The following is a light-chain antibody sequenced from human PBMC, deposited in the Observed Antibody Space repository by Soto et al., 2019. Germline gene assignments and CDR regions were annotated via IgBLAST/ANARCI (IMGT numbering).Light chain of an antibody. CDR1: QTISSY. CDR2: DAS. CDR3: QQSYTYPRT. V-gene: IGKV1-39*01. J-gene: IGKJ1*01. Sequence: DIQMTQSPSSLSASVGDRVTITCRASQTISSYLNWYQQKPGKAPTLLIYDASTLQSGVPSRFSGGGSGTGFTLTITTLQPEDFATYFCQQSYTYPRTFGQGTKVEIK.